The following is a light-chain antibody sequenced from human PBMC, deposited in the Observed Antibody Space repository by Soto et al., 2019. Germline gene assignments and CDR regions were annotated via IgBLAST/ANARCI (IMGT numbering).Light chain of an antibody. J-gene: IGKJ4*01. CDR1: QSVSSSY. CDR2: GAS. Sequence: EIVLTQSPGTLSLSPGERATLSCRASQSVSSSYLAWYQQKPGQAPRLLIYGASSRSTGIPDRFSGSGSGTDFTLTISRVEPEVFAVYYCQQYDSSPLTFGGGTKVEIK. V-gene: IGKV3-20*01. CDR3: QQYDSSPLT.